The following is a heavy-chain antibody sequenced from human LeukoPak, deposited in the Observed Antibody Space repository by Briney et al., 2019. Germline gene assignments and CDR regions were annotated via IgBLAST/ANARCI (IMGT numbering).Heavy chain of an antibody. CDR3: AKGYYHYDILTSYYKSLDY. V-gene: IGHV3-30*18. CDR1: GFTFISYG. CDR2: ISYDGSNK. D-gene: IGHD3-9*01. Sequence: GGSLRLACAACGFTFISYGMNWVRQAPGKGLEWVAVISYDGSNKYYADSVKGRFTISRDNSKNTLYLQMNSLRAEDTAVYYCAKGYYHYDILTSYYKSLDYSGQGKLVTVSS. J-gene: IGHJ4*02.